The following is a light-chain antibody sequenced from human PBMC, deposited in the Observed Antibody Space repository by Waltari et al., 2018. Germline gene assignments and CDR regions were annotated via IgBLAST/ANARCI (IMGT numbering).Light chain of an antibody. Sequence: QSVLTQPPSASATPGQRVIISCSGSRSNLGSNYLYWYQPLPGTAPKRLIYRNNERPSGVSDRFSASKSGTSASLVISGLRSEDEAVYYCASWDDSHYVFGPGTTVTVL. CDR2: RNN. CDR3: ASWDDSHYV. V-gene: IGLV1-47*01. J-gene: IGLJ1*01. CDR1: RSNLGSNY.